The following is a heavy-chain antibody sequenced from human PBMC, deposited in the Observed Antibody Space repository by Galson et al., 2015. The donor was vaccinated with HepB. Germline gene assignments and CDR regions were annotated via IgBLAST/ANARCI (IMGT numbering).Heavy chain of an antibody. Sequence: SLRLSCAASGFTFRSYEMNWVRQAPGKGLEWVSYISNSGSTKKYVDSVKGRFTISRDNAQNSLSLQMNSLRAEDTAIYFCARTMWHDVFDIWGPGTMVTVSS. V-gene: IGHV3-48*03. J-gene: IGHJ3*02. CDR3: ARTMWHDVFDI. D-gene: IGHD2-21*01. CDR2: ISNSGSTK. CDR1: GFTFRSYE.